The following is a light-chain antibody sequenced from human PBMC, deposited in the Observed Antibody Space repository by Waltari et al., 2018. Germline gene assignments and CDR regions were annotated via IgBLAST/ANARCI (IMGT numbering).Light chain of an antibody. V-gene: IGLV2-11*01. J-gene: IGLJ3*02. CDR1: TNDLGSYNY. CDR2: DVT. Sequence: SALTQPRSVSGSPGQSVTISCTGTTNDLGSYNYVSWYQPNPGKAPQPIMLDVTKRPSGVPVRVSGSKSSNTASLTLSGLRAEDEAEYYGCSYAGSDTWVFGGGTKLTVV. CDR3: CSYAGSDTWV.